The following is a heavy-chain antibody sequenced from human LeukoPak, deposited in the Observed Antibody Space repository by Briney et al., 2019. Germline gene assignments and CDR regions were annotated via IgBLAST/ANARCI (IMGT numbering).Heavy chain of an antibody. V-gene: IGHV3-48*03. D-gene: IGHD6-19*01. Sequence: GGSLRLSCAASGFNFSTYWMTWVRQVPGKGLEWVSYISSSGSTIYYADSVKGRFTISRDNAKNSLYLQMNSLRAEDTAVYYCARDFSSGWYGLLDYWGQGTLVTVSS. J-gene: IGHJ4*02. CDR3: ARDFSSGWYGLLDY. CDR1: GFNFSTYW. CDR2: ISSSGSTI.